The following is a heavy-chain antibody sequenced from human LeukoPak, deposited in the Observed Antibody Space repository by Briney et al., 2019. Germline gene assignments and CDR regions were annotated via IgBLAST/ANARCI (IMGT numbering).Heavy chain of an antibody. CDR2: INHSGST. Sequence: SETLSLTCVVYGGSFSGYYWSWIRQPPGKGLEWIGEINHSGSTNYNPSLKSRVTISVDTSKNQFSLKLSSVTAADTAVYYCARVSMVRGVTSWGQGTLVTVSS. CDR3: ARVSMVRGVTS. CDR1: GGSFSGYY. V-gene: IGHV4-34*01. D-gene: IGHD3-10*01. J-gene: IGHJ5*02.